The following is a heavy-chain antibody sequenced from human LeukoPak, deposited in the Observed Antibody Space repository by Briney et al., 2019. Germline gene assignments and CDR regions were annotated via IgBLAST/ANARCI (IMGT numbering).Heavy chain of an antibody. CDR3: ARARGYSYENYFDY. J-gene: IGHJ4*02. Sequence: SQTLSLTCTVSSGSISSGGYYWSWIRQHPGKGLEWIGYIYYSGSTYYNPSLRSRVTISVDTSKNQFSLELSSVTAADTAVYYCARARGYSYENYFDYWGQGTLVAVSS. V-gene: IGHV4-31*03. D-gene: IGHD5-18*01. CDR2: IYYSGST. CDR1: SGSISSGGYY.